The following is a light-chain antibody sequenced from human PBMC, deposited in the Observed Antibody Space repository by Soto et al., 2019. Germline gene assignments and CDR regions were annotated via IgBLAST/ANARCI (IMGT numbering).Light chain of an antibody. CDR2: AAS. Sequence: DIQMTQSPSSLSASVGDRVTITCRASHDITNYLAWYQQKPGKVPKLLIYAASTLQSGVPSRFSGSGSGTDFTLTISSLQPEDAATYFCQQYGSSRTFGQGTKVDIK. CDR3: QQYGSSRT. CDR1: HDITNY. V-gene: IGKV1-27*01. J-gene: IGKJ1*01.